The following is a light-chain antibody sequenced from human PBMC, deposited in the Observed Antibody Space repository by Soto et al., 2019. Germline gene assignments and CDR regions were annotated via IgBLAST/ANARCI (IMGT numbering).Light chain of an antibody. CDR1: QSVTGTN. Sequence: IVLTQSPVTLSLSPGEGATLSCRASQSVTGTNLAWYQQRAGQAPRLLIYDAVRRATAIPARFSGSGSGTDFTLTISRLEPEDFAVYYCHQYGSSLGTFGQGTKVEI. V-gene: IGKV3-20*01. CDR2: DAV. J-gene: IGKJ2*01. CDR3: HQYGSSLGT.